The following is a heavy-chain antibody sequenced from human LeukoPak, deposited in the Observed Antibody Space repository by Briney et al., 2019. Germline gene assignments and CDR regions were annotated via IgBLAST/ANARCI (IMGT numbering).Heavy chain of an antibody. CDR3: ARARSTIENDY. Sequence: SETLSLTCTVSGGSISSYHWSWIRQPPGKGLEWIGYTYYSGSTNYNPSLKSRVTISVDTSKNQFSLKLSSVTAADTAVYYCARARSTIENDYWGQGTLVTVSS. D-gene: IGHD1-14*01. CDR1: GGSISSYH. J-gene: IGHJ4*02. CDR2: TYYSGST. V-gene: IGHV4-59*01.